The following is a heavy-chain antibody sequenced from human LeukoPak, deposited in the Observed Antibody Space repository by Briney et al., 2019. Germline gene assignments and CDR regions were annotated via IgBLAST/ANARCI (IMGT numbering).Heavy chain of an antibody. CDR3: ARDFSTSYDYVWGRGWFDL. CDR1: RFNFSIYA. D-gene: IGHD3-16*01. J-gene: IGHJ5*02. V-gene: IGHV3-33*08. CDR2: IWYDGSNK. Sequence: GGSLRLSFTGSRFNFSIYAMHWVRRPPGKGLEWVAVIWYDGSNKYYADSVKGRFTISRDNSKNTLYLQMNSLRAEDTAVYYCARDFSTSYDYVWGRGWFDLWGQGTLVTVSS.